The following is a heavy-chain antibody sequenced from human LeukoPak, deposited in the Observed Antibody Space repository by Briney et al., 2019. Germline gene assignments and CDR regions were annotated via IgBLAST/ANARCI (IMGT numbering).Heavy chain of an antibody. CDR2: IYYSGST. J-gene: IGHJ4*02. CDR3: ASLAVAGLSEGY. V-gene: IGHV4-39*01. CDR1: GGSISSDSYY. Sequence: SETLSLTCTVSGGSISSDSYYWAWIRQPPGKGLEWIASIYYSGSTYYNPSLKSRVTISVDTSRNQFFLKLNSVTAADTAVYYCASLAVAGLSEGYWGQGTLVIVSS. D-gene: IGHD6-19*01.